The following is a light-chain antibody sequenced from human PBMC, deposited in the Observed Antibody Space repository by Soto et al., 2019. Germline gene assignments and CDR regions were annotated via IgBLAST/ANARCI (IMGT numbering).Light chain of an antibody. CDR1: QSLLHSNGYNY. J-gene: IGKJ2*01. CDR3: MQALQTPQYT. V-gene: IGKV2-28*01. CDR2: LGS. Sequence: DIVLTQSPLSLPVTPGEPASISCRSSQSLLHSNGYNYLSWYLQNPGQSPQLLIYLGSNRASGVPDRFSGSESGTDFTLKISRVEAEDVGTDYCMQALQTPQYTFGQGSKLEIK.